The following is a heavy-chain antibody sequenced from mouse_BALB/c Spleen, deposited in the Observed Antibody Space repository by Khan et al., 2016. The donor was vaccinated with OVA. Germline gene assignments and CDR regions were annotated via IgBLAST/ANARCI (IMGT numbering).Heavy chain of an antibody. J-gene: IGHJ2*01. Sequence: EVQLQESGPGLAKPSPSLSITCTVTGYSITSGYGWNWTRKFPGNKLEWMGYITNSGCTNYNPSLKSKISFTADKSKSQFFLQLNSVTTEDTAAYYCARTAWIKDWGQGTTLTVSS. CDR3: ARTAWIKD. CDR1: GYSITSGYG. D-gene: IGHD1-2*01. V-gene: IGHV3-1*02. CDR2: ITNSGCT.